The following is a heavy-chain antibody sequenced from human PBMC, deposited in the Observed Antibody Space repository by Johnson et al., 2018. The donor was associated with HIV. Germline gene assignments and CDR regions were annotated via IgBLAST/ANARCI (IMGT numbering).Heavy chain of an antibody. CDR2: ISSSGSTI. Sequence: QVQLVESGGGLVQPGGSLRLSCAASGFTVSSHYMSWVRQAPGKGLEWVSYISSSGSTIYYADSVKGRFTISRDNAKNSLYLQMNSLRAEDTAVYYCARVAALYDAFDIWGQGTMVTVSS. CDR3: ARVAALYDAFDI. CDR1: GFTVSSHY. V-gene: IGHV3-11*04. J-gene: IGHJ3*02. D-gene: IGHD2-15*01.